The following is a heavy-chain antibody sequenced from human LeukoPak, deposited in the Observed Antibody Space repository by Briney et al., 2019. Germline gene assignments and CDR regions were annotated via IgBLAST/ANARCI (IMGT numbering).Heavy chain of an antibody. CDR3: TSLTGDTDY. CDR2: TYYRSKWYK. J-gene: IGHJ4*02. CDR1: GDSVSSNSAT. Sequence: SQTLSLTCAISGDSVSSNSATWNWIRQSPSRGLEWLGRTYYRSKWYKEYALSVKSRITINPDTSKNQFSLQLNSVTPEDTAVYYCTSLTGDTDYWGQGTLVTVSS. V-gene: IGHV6-1*01. D-gene: IGHD7-27*01.